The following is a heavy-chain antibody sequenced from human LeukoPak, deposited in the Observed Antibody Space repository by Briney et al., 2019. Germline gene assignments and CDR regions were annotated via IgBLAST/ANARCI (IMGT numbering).Heavy chain of an antibody. CDR2: INPGDSDT. J-gene: IGHJ4*01. Sequence: GESLKISCQGSGYSFTNYWIGWVRQMPGKGLEWMGSINPGDSDTKYSPSFQCQVTISADKSISTAYLQWSSLNASDTAMYYCARPGYRSRYFDYWGHGTLVTVSS. V-gene: IGHV5-51*01. CDR3: ARPGYRSRYFDY. CDR1: GYSFTNYW. D-gene: IGHD6-19*01.